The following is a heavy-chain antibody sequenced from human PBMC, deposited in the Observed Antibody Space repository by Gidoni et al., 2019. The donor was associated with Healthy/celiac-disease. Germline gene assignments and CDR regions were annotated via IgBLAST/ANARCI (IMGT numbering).Heavy chain of an antibody. CDR2: INHSGST. V-gene: IGHV4-34*01. CDR1: GGSFSGYY. J-gene: IGHJ5*02. CDR3: ARLRYFDPSGWFDP. D-gene: IGHD3-9*01. Sequence: QVQLQQWGAGLLKPSETLSLTCAVYGGSFSGYYWSWIRQPPGKGLEWIGEINHSGSTNYNPSLKSRVTISVDTSKNQFSLKLSSVTAADTAVYYCARLRYFDPSGWFDPWGQGTLVTVSS.